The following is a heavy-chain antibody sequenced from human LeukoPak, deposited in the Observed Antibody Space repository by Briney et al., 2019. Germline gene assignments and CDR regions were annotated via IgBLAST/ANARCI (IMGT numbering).Heavy chain of an antibody. Sequence: GGSLRLSCSASGFTFSSYEVNWVRQAPGKGLEWVSYMSTSGTITYYGDSVKGRFTISRDNAQKSLYLQMNSLRAEDTAVYYCARGSMCSGGICYSARCFDYWGQGTLLTVSS. D-gene: IGHD2-15*01. J-gene: IGHJ4*02. CDR1: GFTFSSYE. V-gene: IGHV3-48*03. CDR2: MSTSGTIT. CDR3: ARGSMCSGGICYSARCFDY.